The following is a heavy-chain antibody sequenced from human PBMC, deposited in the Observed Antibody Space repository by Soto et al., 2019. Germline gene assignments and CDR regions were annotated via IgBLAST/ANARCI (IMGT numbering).Heavy chain of an antibody. V-gene: IGHV3-7*04. J-gene: IGHJ6*02. CDR2: IKQDGSEK. Sequence: EVQLVESGGGLVQPGGSLRLSCAASGFTFSSYWMSWVRQAPGKGLEWVANIKQDGSEKYYVDSVKGRFTISRDNAKNSLYLKMNGLRAEDTAVYYGARDGSGWYSAYYCGTDVWGQGTTVTVSS. CDR1: GFTFSSYW. CDR3: ARDGSGWYSAYYCGTDV. D-gene: IGHD6-19*01.